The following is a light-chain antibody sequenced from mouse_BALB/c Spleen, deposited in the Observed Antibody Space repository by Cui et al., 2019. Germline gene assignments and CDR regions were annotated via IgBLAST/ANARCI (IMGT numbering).Light chain of an antibody. CDR2: LMS. CDR3: QQLVEYSTWT. Sequence: DILRTKADLSHTFNSGDSVSISYRSSKSLRNRDGKTYVNWFLQRPGQTPQILIYLMSTRASGVSDRISGSGSGTDFTLKISRVKAEDVGVYYCQQLVEYSTWTFGGGTKLEIK. V-gene: IGKV2-112*01. J-gene: IGKJ1*01. CDR1: KSLRNRDGKTY.